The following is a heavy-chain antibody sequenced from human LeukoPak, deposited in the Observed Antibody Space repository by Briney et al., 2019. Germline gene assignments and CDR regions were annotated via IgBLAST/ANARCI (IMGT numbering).Heavy chain of an antibody. CDR3: ARDETSMVRGALAH. CDR2: IYHSGST. D-gene: IGHD3-10*01. Sequence: SETLSLTCAVSGGSISSGGYSWSWIRQPPGKGPEWIGYIYHSGSTYYNPSLKSRVTISVDRSKNQFSLRLNSVTAADTAVYYCARDETSMVRGALAHWGQGTLVTVSS. CDR1: GGSISSGGYS. J-gene: IGHJ4*02. V-gene: IGHV4-30-2*01.